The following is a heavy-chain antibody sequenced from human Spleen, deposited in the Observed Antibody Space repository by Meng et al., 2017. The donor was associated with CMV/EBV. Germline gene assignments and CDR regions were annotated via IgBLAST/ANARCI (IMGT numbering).Heavy chain of an antibody. CDR2: IDPDTGGT. V-gene: IGHV1-2*02. CDR3: AIGDYGPLDY. D-gene: IGHD4-17*01. J-gene: IGHJ4*02. Sequence: QVQLVQSGAEGKKPGASVQASCKASGYTFTSYAMQWVRQGPGQGLEWMGWIDPDTGGTSHAQKFQGRVTMNSDTSIKTGYMELSRLTSDDTAVYYCAIGDYGPLDYWGQGTLVTVSS. CDR1: GYTFTSYA.